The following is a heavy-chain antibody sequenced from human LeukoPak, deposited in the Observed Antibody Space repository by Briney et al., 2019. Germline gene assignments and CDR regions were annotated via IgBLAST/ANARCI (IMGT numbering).Heavy chain of an antibody. V-gene: IGHV1-2*02. J-gene: IGHJ6*02. CDR1: GYTFTGYY. CDR3: ARALQAVAGTDYYYYYGMDV. CDR2: INPNSGGT. D-gene: IGHD6-19*01. Sequence: GASVKVSCKASGYTFTGYYMHWVRQAPGQGLEWMGWINPNSGGTNYAQKFQGRVTMTRDTSISTAYMELSRLRSDDTAVYYCARALQAVAGTDYYYYYGMDVWGQGTTVTVSS.